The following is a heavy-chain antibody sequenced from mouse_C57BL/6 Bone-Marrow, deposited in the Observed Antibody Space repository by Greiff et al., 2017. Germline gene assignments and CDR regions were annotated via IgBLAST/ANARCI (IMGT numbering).Heavy chain of an antibody. CDR3: ARSGGDY. CDR2: IDPSASYT. J-gene: IGHJ4*01. CDR1: GYTFTSYW. V-gene: IGHV1-69*01. D-gene: IGHD3-1*01. Sequence: VQLQQPGAELVMPGASVKLSCKASGYTFTSYWMHWVKQRPGQGLEWIGEIDPSASYTNYNQKFKGKSTLTVDKSSSTAYMQLSSLTSEDSAVYYCARSGGDYWGQGTSVTVSS.